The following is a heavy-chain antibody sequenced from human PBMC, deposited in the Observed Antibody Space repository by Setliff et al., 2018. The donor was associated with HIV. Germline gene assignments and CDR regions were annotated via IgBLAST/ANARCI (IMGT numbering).Heavy chain of an antibody. CDR2: VYFSGDA. V-gene: IGHV4-59*08. CDR3: ARRRLVGCSFDY. D-gene: IGHD2-15*01. CDR1: GGSISSHY. Sequence: SETLSLTCTVSGGSISSHYWSWIRQPPGKGLQWIGNVYFSGDATYNPSLKSRVTISIQTSRSQFSLTLRSVTAADTAIYYCARRRLVGCSFDYWGQGALVTVSS. J-gene: IGHJ4*02.